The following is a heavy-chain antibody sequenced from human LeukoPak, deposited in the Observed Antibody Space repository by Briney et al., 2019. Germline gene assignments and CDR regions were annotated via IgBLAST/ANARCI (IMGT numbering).Heavy chain of an antibody. D-gene: IGHD3-16*02. CDR2: VYYSGST. CDR1: GDSISDYY. J-gene: IGHJ6*03. Sequence: SETLSLTCTVPGDSISDYYWSWIRQPLGKGLEWIGEVYYSGSTHYNPFLKSRVTISVDTSKNQFSLKLYSVTAADTAVYYCARHSSTYYDYVWGSYPYMDVWGKGTTVTVSS. CDR3: ARHSSTYYDYVWGSYPYMDV. V-gene: IGHV4-59*08.